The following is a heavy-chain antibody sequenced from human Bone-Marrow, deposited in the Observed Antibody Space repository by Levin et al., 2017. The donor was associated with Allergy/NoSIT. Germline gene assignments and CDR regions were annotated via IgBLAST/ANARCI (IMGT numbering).Heavy chain of an antibody. CDR3: SKDFISGGYYPYFDY. CDR2: ISYNGHNK. CDR1: GFTFSSYG. Sequence: SCAASGFTFSSYGMNWVRQAPGKGLEWVALISYNGHNKHYADSVKGRFTISRDNSRNTLSLQMNSLGAEDTAVYYCSKDFISGGYYPYFDYWGQGTLVTVS. V-gene: IGHV3-30*18. D-gene: IGHD3-10*01. J-gene: IGHJ4*02.